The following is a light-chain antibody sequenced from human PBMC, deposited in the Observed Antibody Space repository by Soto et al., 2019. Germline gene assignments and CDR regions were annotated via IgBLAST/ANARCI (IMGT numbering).Light chain of an antibody. CDR2: GAS. J-gene: IGKJ1*01. CDR3: QQYGSSPT. V-gene: IGKV3-20*01. CDR1: QSVSSSY. Sequence: EIVLTQSPGTLSLSPGERATLSCRASQSVSSSYLAWYQQKPGQAPRFLIYGASSRATGIPDRFSGSGSGTDFTLTISRLEPEDFAVYYCQQYGSSPTFGQGPKVEIK.